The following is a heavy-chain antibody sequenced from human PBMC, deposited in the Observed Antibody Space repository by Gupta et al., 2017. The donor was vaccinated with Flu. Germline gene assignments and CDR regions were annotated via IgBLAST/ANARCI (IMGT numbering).Heavy chain of an antibody. V-gene: IGHV3-64D*06. D-gene: IGHD3-10*01. J-gene: IGHJ6*02. CDR3: VKGGVWSSSKGGYGMDV. CDR2: ISSNGGST. Sequence: EVQLVESGGGLVQPGGSLRLSCSASGFTFSSYAMHWVRQAPGKGLEYVSAISSNGGSTYYADSVKGRFTISRDNSKNTLYLQMSSLRAEDTAVYYCVKGGVWSSSKGGYGMDVWGQGTTVTVSS. CDR1: GFTFSSYA.